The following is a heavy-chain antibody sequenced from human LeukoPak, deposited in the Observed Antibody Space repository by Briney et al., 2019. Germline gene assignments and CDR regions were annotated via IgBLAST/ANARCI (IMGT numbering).Heavy chain of an antibody. CDR1: GGSISGYY. CDR3: ARVSAVTSLWYFDL. Sequence: SETQSLTCTVSGGSISGYYWSWIRQPPGKGLEWIGYIYYSGSTNYNPSLKSRVTISVDTSKNQFSLKLSSVTAADMAVYYCARVSAVTSLWYFDLWGRGTLVTVSS. D-gene: IGHD4-17*01. J-gene: IGHJ2*01. V-gene: IGHV4-59*01. CDR2: IYYSGST.